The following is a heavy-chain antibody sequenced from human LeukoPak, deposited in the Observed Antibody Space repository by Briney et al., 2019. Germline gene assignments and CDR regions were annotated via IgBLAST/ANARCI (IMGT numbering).Heavy chain of an antibody. CDR3: ATAFSTSCYWGSGGSCYSAFDI. CDR1: GFTFSSYS. D-gene: IGHD2-15*01. Sequence: GGSLRLSCAASGFTFSSYSMNWVRQAPGKGLEWVSGISPSGGITYYTDSVKGRFTISRDNSKNTQSLQMNSLRAEDTAVYYCATAFSTSCYWGSGGSCYSAFDIWGQGTMVTVSS. V-gene: IGHV3-23*01. CDR2: ISPSGGIT. J-gene: IGHJ3*02.